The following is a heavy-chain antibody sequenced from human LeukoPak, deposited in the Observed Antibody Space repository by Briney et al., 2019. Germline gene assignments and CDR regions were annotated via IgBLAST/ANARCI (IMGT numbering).Heavy chain of an antibody. D-gene: IGHD3-3*01. Sequence: KASETLSLTCTVSGGSISSSSYYWGWIRQPPGKGREWIRSIYYSESTYYNPSLKSRVTISVDTSKNQFSLKQSSVSAAGTAVYYCARQVDFGVVIHNWFDPWGQGTLVTVSS. V-gene: IGHV4-39*01. J-gene: IGHJ5*02. CDR1: GGSISSSSYY. CDR3: ARQVDFGVVIHNWFDP. CDR2: IYYSEST.